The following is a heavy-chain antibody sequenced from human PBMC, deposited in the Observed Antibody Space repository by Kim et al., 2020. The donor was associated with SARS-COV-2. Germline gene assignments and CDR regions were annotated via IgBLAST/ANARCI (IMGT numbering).Heavy chain of an antibody. Sequence: GGSLRLSCAASGFTFSNYDMSCVRQAPGKGLEWVSGVFGSGSGTYYADSVKGRLTISRDNSKNIIYMQMNNLRAEDTAVYYCAKHLHVNSVSFYWYCVLWRRSPRVPVSS. CDR1: GFTFSNYD. D-gene: IGHD1-26*01. V-gene: IGHV3-23*05. CDR2: VFGSGSGT. J-gene: IGHJ2*01. CDR3: AKHLHVNSVSFYWYCVL.